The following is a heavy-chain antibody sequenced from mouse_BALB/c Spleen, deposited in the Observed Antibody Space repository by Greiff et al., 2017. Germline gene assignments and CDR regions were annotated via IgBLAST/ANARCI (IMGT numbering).Heavy chain of an antibody. Sequence: VQLVESGGGLVQPGGSLRLSCATSGFTFTDYYMSWVRQPPGKALEWLGFIRNKANGYTTEYSASVKGRFTISRDNSQSILYLQMNTLRAEDSATYYCARVAGDYDGFAYWGQGTLVTVSA. CDR2: IRNKANGYTT. V-gene: IGHV7-3*02. J-gene: IGHJ3*01. CDR3: ARVAGDYDGFAY. CDR1: GFTFTDYY. D-gene: IGHD2-4*01.